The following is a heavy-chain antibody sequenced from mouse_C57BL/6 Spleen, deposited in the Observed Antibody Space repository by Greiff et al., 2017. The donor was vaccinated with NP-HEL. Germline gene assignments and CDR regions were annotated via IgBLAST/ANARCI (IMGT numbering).Heavy chain of an antibody. V-gene: IGHV1-54*01. D-gene: IGHD3-2*02. Sequence: VQLQQSGAELVRPGTSVKVSCKASGYAFTNYLIEWVKQRPGQGLEWIGVINPGSGGTNNNEKFKGKATLTADKSSSTAYMQLSILTSEDSAVYVCASGTAQAPPWFAYWGQGTLVTVSA. CDR2: INPGSGGT. J-gene: IGHJ3*01. CDR1: GYAFTNYL. CDR3: ASGTAQAPPWFAY.